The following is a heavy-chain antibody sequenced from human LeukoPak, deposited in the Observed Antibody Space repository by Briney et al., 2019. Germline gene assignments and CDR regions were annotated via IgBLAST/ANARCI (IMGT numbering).Heavy chain of an antibody. CDR3: ARAPWGPPDH. CDR2: INGGGSTI. V-gene: IGHV3-11*01. J-gene: IGHJ4*02. Sequence: GGSLRLSCAASGFAFSDFYMTWIRQAPGKGLEWVSYINGGGSTIYYVDSVKGRFTISRANAKHLLYLQMNSLRAEDTAVYYCARAPWGPPDHWGQGTLVTVSS. CDR1: GFAFSDFY. D-gene: IGHD1-26*01.